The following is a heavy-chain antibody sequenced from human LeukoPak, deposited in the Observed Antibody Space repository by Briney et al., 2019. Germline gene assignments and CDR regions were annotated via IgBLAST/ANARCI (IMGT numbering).Heavy chain of an antibody. J-gene: IGHJ4*02. CDR1: GFTFSNAW. CDR3: TRDLGSSQ. Sequence: GGSLRLSCAASGFTFSNAWMSWVRQAPGKGLEWVGRIKRKSDGETTDYAAPVKGRFTISRDDSKNTLYLQMNSLKTEDTAVYYCTRDLGSSQWGQGTLVIVSS. CDR2: IKRKSDGETT. D-gene: IGHD3-10*01. V-gene: IGHV3-15*01.